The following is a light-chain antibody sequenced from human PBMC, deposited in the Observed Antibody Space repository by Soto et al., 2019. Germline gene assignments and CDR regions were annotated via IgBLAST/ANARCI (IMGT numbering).Light chain of an antibody. CDR2: DAS. Sequence: IQMTQSPSSLSTSVGRTGTSTCHASEYISNYLNLYQQKPGKAPKLLLYDASNLETGVPSTFSGSGSGKDFTFHISSLQPPDIATYYCQQYDNLPPFITVGQGTRLDIK. V-gene: IGKV1-33*01. J-gene: IGKJ5*01. CDR3: QQYDNLPPFIT. CDR1: EYISNY.